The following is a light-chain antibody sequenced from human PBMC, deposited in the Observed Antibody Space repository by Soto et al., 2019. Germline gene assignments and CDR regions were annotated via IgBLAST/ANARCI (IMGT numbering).Light chain of an antibody. Sequence: DIPMTQSPSSLSASVGDRVTFPCRASQSISTYLNWYQQKPGKAPKLLIYAASSLQSGVPSRFSGSGSGTDFTLTISSLQPDDFATYFCQQSYSTPYTFGQGTKLEIK. J-gene: IGKJ2*01. CDR2: AAS. V-gene: IGKV1-39*01. CDR3: QQSYSTPYT. CDR1: QSISTY.